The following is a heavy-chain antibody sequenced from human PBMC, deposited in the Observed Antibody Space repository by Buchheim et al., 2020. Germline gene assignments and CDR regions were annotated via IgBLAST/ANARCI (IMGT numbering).Heavy chain of an antibody. CDR3: ARGSLADSGASFDY. V-gene: IGHV3-33*01. CDR2: IWYDGSNK. Sequence: QVQLVESGGGVVQPGRSLRLSCAASGFTFSSYGMHWVRQAPGKGLEWVAVIWYDGSNKYYAASVKGRFTISRDNSKNTLYLQMNSLRAEDTAVYYCARGSLADSGASFDYWGQGTL. J-gene: IGHJ4*02. CDR1: GFTFSSYG. D-gene: IGHD1-26*01.